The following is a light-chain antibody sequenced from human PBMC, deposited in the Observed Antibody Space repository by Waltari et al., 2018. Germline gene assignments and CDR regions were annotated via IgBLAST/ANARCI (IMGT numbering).Light chain of an antibody. CDR3: QHYVRLPAT. V-gene: IGKV3-20*01. CDR1: HSFGRS. CDR2: GAS. J-gene: IGKJ1*01. Sequence: EIVLTQSPGILSLSPGEGFTHPCSASHSFGRSLAWYQQKPGQAPRLRIYGASSRATGIPDRFSGGGSWTDFSLTISRLESEDFAVYYCQHYVRLPATFGQGTKVEIK.